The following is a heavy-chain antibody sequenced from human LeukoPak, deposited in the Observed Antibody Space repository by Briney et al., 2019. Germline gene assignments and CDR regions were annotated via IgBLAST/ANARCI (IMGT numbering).Heavy chain of an antibody. CDR1: GGSLNSGGYY. D-gene: IGHD1-1*01. CDR2: ISNNGNT. V-gene: IGHV4-31*03. CDR3: ARTTVHPNKFDP. J-gene: IGHJ5*02. Sequence: SETLSLTCNVSGGSLNSGGYYWSWIRQHPGRGLEGLGYISNNGNTYYSPSFERRTSMSVNTSKNQFSLRLTLVTAADTAIYYCARTTVHPNKFDPWGQGTLVTVSS.